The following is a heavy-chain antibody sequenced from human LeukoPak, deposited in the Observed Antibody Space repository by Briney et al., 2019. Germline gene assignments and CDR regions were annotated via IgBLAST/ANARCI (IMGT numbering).Heavy chain of an antibody. CDR3: ARGENNYFFDY. V-gene: IGHV3-13*01. CDR2: IGTAGDT. D-gene: IGHD5-24*01. J-gene: IGHJ4*02. Sequence: GGSLRLSCAASGFTFSSYDMHWVRQATGKGLEWVSAIGTAGDTYYPGSVKGRFTISRENAKNSLCLQMNSLRAEDTAVYYCARGENNYFFDYWGQGTLVTVSS. CDR1: GFTFSSYD.